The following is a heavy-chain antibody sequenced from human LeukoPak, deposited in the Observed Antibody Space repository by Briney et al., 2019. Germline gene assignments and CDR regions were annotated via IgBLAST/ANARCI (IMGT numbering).Heavy chain of an antibody. CDR2: IYSGGST. CDR1: GFTVSSNY. V-gene: IGHV3-53*04. J-gene: IGHJ4*02. D-gene: IGHD3-3*01. Sequence: GGSLRLSCAASGFTVSSNYMSWVRQAPGKGLEWVSVIYSGGSTYYADSVKGRFTISRHNSKNTLYLQMNSLRAEDTAVYYCAKDRAAYYDFWSGYDYWGQGTLVTVSS. CDR3: AKDRAAYYDFWSGYDY.